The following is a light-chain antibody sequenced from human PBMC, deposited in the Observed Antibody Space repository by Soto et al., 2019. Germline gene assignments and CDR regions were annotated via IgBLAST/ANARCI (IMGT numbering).Light chain of an antibody. Sequence: QMTQSPSSLSASVGDRVTITCRASQRITTYLNWYQQKPGEAPKLLISTSGTLQRGVPSRFSGSGSGTDFSLTITALRPEDFATYFCQQTYSTPYTFGQGTKLEIK. CDR3: QQTYSTPYT. CDR1: QRITTY. V-gene: IGKV1-39*01. CDR2: TSG. J-gene: IGKJ2*01.